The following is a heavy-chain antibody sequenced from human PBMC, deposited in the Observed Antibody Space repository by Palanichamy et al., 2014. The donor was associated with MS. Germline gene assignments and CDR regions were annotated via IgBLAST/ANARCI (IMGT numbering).Heavy chain of an antibody. D-gene: IGHD6-13*01. CDR1: GFSFGSFG. CDR3: ARAIIGTAGLIEY. J-gene: IGHJ4*02. CDR2: IWYDSSKK. Sequence: QVQLVESGGGVVQPGRSLRLSCAASGFSFGSFGMHWVRQAPGKGLEWVAIIWYDSSKKYYGDSVRGRFTISRDNSKNTVYLQMDSLRAEDTAVYYCARAIIGTAGLIEYWGQGTLVTVSS. V-gene: IGHV3-33*01.